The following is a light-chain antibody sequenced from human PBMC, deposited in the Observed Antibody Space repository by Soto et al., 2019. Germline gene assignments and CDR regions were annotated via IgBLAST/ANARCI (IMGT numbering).Light chain of an antibody. CDR3: HQSYSTPQT. CDR1: QTISTF. Sequence: DIQMTQSPTSLSASVGDRVTITCRTSQTISTFFNWYQQKPGKDPKLLIYGATSLQSGVPSRFSGSGSGTDFTLTISSLQPEDCATYYCHQSYSTPQTFGQGTKVEIK. CDR2: GAT. J-gene: IGKJ1*01. V-gene: IGKV1-39*01.